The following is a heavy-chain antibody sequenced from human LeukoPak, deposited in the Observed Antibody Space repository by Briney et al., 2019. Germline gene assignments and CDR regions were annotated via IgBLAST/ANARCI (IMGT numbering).Heavy chain of an antibody. CDR1: GFTFIDYY. CDR3: ARHRLGYCSSTSCSHYYYGMDV. V-gene: IGHV3-11*01. D-gene: IGHD2-2*01. J-gene: IGHJ6*02. CDR2: TSSSGSAT. Sequence: GGSLRLSCSASGFTFIDYYMSWIRQAPGKGLEWVSYTSSSGSATYYADSVKGRFTISRDNSKNSLYLQMNSLRAEDTAVYYCARHRLGYCSSTSCSHYYYGMDVWGQGTTVTVSS.